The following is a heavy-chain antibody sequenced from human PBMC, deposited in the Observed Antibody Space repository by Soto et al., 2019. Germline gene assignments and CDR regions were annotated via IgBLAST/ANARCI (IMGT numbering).Heavy chain of an antibody. D-gene: IGHD1-26*01. CDR3: AKGLVGYVFGVQDYYFGMDV. CDR2: ISYDGNNK. J-gene: IGHJ6*02. CDR1: GFKFSTYG. V-gene: IGHV3-30*18. Sequence: QVQLVESGGGVVQPARSLRLSCGASGFKFSTYGMHWVRQAPGKGLEWVAVISYDGNNKDYADSVKGRFTISRDNSKNTSYLQMNSLRAEDTAVYYCAKGLVGYVFGVQDYYFGMDVWGQGTTVAVSS.